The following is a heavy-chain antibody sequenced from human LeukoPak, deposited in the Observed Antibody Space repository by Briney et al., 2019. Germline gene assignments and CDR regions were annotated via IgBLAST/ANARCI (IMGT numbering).Heavy chain of an antibody. CDR3: ARRERQSANYYYFDY. J-gene: IGHJ4*02. CDR1: GFTFTRYG. CDR2: ISGSTSAV. D-gene: IGHD4/OR15-4a*01. Sequence: PGGSLRLPCAASGFTFTRYGMVWVRQAPGKGLEWVSYISGSTSAVYYADSVRGRFTISRDNAKNSLYLQMNSLRDDDTAVYYCARRERQSANYYYFDYWGQGTLVTVSS. V-gene: IGHV3-48*02.